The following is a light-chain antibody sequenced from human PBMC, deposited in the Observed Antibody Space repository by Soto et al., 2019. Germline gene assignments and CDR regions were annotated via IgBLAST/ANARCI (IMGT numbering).Light chain of an antibody. CDR1: QSISSW. V-gene: IGKV1-5*01. Sequence: DIQMTQSPSTLSSSVGDIFTITCRASQSISSWLAWYQQKPGKAPKLLIYDASSLESGVPSRFSGSGSGTEFTLTISSLQPDDFATYYCQQYNSYPLTFGGGTKVDI. CDR3: QQYNSYPLT. CDR2: DAS. J-gene: IGKJ4*01.